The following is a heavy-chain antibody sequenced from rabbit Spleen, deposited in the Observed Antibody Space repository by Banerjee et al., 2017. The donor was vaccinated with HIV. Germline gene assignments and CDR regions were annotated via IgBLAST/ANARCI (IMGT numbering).Heavy chain of an antibody. CDR2: IYTGNGKN. D-gene: IGHD1-1*01. CDR1: GFSFSNGYD. V-gene: IGHV1S45*01. J-gene: IGHJ4*01. Sequence: QEQLVESGGGLVKPGASLTLTCTASGFSFSNGYDMSWVRQAPGKGLEWIGFIYTGNGKNYYASWAKGRFTISKTSSTTVTLQVTSLTAADTATYFCTRDDGSGHYIDGYFNLWGQGTLVTVS. CDR3: TRDDGSGHYIDGYFNL.